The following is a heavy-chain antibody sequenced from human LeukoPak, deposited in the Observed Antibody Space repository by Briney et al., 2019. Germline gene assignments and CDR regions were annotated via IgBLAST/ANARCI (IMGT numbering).Heavy chain of an antibody. CDR3: SRSPECYNLWYFDL. Sequence: GGSLRLSCAASGFTFSSYDMHWVRQPTGKGLEWVSTIGTAGDTYYPGSVKGRFTISRENAKNSLYLQMNSMRAGDTAVYYCSRSPECYNLWYFDLWGRGTLVTVSS. D-gene: IGHD5-24*01. CDR1: GFTFSSYD. CDR2: IGTAGDT. J-gene: IGHJ2*01. V-gene: IGHV3-13*01.